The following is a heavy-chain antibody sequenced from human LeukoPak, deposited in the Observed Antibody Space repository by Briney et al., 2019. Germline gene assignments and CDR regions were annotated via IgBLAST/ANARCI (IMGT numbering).Heavy chain of an antibody. Sequence: PSETLSLTCAVSGYSISSGYYWGWIRQPPGKGLEWIGSSYHSVSTYYNPSLKSRVTISVDTSKNQFSLKLSSVTAADTAVYYCARGKDLWSGYYTKGAYYFYYYMDVWGKGTTVTVSS. CDR1: GYSISSGYY. D-gene: IGHD3-3*01. J-gene: IGHJ6*03. CDR2: SYHSVST. V-gene: IGHV4-38-2*01. CDR3: ARGKDLWSGYYTKGAYYFYYYMDV.